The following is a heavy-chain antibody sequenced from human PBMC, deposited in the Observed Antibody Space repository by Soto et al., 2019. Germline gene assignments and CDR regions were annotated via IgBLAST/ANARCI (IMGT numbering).Heavy chain of an antibody. Sequence: QVPLVQSGAEVKKPGASVKVSCKASGYTFTSYGISWVRQAPGQGLEWMGWISAYNGNTNYAQKLQGRVTMTTDTSMSTDNMERRRLRSDDTAVYYCARDRPDDYIWGSYRLGFDYWGQGTLVTVSS. CDR2: ISAYNGNT. V-gene: IGHV1-18*01. CDR1: GYTFTSYG. D-gene: IGHD3-16*02. J-gene: IGHJ4*02. CDR3: ARDRPDDYIWGSYRLGFDY.